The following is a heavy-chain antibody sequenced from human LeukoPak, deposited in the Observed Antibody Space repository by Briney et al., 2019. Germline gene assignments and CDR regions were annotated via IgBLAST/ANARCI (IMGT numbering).Heavy chain of an antibody. CDR3: ARNCSSTSCYGAFDI. V-gene: IGHV4-34*01. Sequence: PSDALSLTCAVYRGYFSGYYWSWIREPPGKGQEWIGSIYHSGSTYYNPSLKSRVTISVDTSKNQFSLKLSSVTAADTAGYYCARNCSSTSCYGAFDIWGQGTMVTVSS. CDR2: IYHSGST. D-gene: IGHD2-2*01. J-gene: IGHJ3*02. CDR1: RGYFSGYY.